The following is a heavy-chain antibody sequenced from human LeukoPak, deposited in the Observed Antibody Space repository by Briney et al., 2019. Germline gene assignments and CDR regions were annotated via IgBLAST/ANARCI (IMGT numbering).Heavy chain of an antibody. CDR3: ARVGLNYDYYYYMDV. CDR1: GGTFSSYA. CDR2: IIPIFGTA. J-gene: IGHJ6*03. Sequence: ASVKVSCKASGGTFSSYAISWVRQAPGQRLEWMGGIIPIFGTANYAQKFQGRVTITADKSTSTAYMELSSLRSEDTAVYYCARVGLNYDYYYYMDVWGKGTTVTVSS. V-gene: IGHV1-69*06.